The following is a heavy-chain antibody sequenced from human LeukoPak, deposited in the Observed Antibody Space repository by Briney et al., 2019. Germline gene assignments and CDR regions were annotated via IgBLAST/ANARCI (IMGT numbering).Heavy chain of an antibody. J-gene: IGHJ4*02. CDR1: GFTFSSYS. Sequence: GGSLRLSCAASGFTFSSYSMNWVRQAPGKGLEWVSYISSSGSLIYYADSVKGRFTTSRDSAKNSLDLQMNSLRVEDTAVYYCARDLGGSSKPDYWGQGTLVTVSS. CDR3: ARDLGGSSKPDY. D-gene: IGHD1-26*01. CDR2: ISSSGSLI. V-gene: IGHV3-48*04.